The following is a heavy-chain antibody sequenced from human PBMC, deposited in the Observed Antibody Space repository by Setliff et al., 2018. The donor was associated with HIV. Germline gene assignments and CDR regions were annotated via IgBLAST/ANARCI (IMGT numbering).Heavy chain of an antibody. CDR1: GGSFSGYY. V-gene: IGHV4-34*01. CDR3: ARSGYSSSWGAFDI. Sequence: SETLSLTCAVYGGSFSGYYWSWIRQPPGKGLEWIGEINHSGSTNYNPSLKSRVTISVDTSKNQFSLKLSSVTAADTAVYYCARSGYSSSWGAFDIWGQGTMVTV. J-gene: IGHJ3*02. D-gene: IGHD6-13*01. CDR2: INHSGST.